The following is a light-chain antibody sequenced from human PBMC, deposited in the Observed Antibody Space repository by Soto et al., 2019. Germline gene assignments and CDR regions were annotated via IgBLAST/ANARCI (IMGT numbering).Light chain of an antibody. Sequence: SVLTQPPSASGTPGQRGPISFFGSRSNIGSNYVYWYQQLPGTAPKLLIYRNNQRPSGVPDRFSGSKSGTSASLAISGLRSEDEADYYCAAWDDSLSGVVFGGGTKVTVL. CDR1: RSNIGSNY. V-gene: IGLV1-47*01. CDR2: RNN. CDR3: AAWDDSLSGVV. J-gene: IGLJ2*01.